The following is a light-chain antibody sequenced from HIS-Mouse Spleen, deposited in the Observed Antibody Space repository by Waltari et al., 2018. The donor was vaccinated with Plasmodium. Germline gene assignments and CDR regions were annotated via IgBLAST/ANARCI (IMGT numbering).Light chain of an antibody. CDR3: YSTDSSGNHRV. CDR1: ALPKKY. J-gene: IGLJ3*02. V-gene: IGLV3-10*01. CDR2: EDS. Sequence: SYELTQPPSVSVSPGQTARITCSGDALPKKYAYWYQQKSGQAPVLVIYEDSRRPSGTPGRVAGSSSGTMATLTISGAEVEDEADDYCYSTDSSGNHRVFGGGTKLTVL.